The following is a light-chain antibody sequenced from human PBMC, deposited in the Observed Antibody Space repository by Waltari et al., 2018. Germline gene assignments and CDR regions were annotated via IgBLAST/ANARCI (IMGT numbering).Light chain of an antibody. Sequence: NFMLTQPHSVSESAGKTVIISCTGSSDNIANNYVQWYQHRPGSAPVTLIYEDNQRASGVPDRFSGSIDISSNSASLTISGLRTEDEAYYFCQSYYAYDVIFGGGTKLTVL. CDR3: QSYYAYDVI. CDR2: EDN. J-gene: IGLJ2*01. V-gene: IGLV6-57*02. CDR1: SDNIANNY.